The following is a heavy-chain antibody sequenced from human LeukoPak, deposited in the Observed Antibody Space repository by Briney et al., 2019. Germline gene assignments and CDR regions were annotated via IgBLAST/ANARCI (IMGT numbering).Heavy chain of an antibody. J-gene: IGHJ4*02. D-gene: IGHD6-6*01. CDR1: GFIFRDYA. CDR3: AKAGDTGIAARGYFDY. V-gene: IGHV3-66*02. CDR2: IYSGGST. Sequence: GGSLRLSCVASGFIFRDYAMSWVRQAPGKGLEWVSVIYSGGSTYYADSVKGRFTISRDNSKNTLYLQMNSLRAEDTAVYYCAKAGDTGIAARGYFDYWGQGTLVTVSS.